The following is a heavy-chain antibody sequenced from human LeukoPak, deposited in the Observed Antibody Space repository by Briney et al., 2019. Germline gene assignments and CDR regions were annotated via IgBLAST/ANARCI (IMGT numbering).Heavy chain of an antibody. D-gene: IGHD3-3*01. CDR1: GFTFSSYS. CDR2: ITGSSTYI. Sequence: GGSLRLSCAASGFTFSSYSMTWVRQAPGKGLEWVSSITGSSTYIDYADSVKGRFTISGGNAKNSLYLQMNSLRAEDTAVYYCARDLNFWSSYSTRGFDYWGQGTLVTVSS. J-gene: IGHJ4*02. V-gene: IGHV3-21*01. CDR3: ARDLNFWSSYSTRGFDY.